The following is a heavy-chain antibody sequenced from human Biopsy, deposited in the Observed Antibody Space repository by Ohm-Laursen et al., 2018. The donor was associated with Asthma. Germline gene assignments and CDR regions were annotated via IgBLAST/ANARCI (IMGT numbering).Heavy chain of an antibody. CDR1: GGTFNTYV. Sequence: SVKVSCNSLGGTFNTYVIGWVRQAPGQGLEWMGGINSVFGTPTYPQKFQDRVTITADDSTSTVYMELSSLRSEDTAVYYCARKAGSCISRTCYSLDFWGQGTLVTVSS. CDR2: INSVFGTP. V-gene: IGHV1-69*13. CDR3: ARKAGSCISRTCYSLDF. J-gene: IGHJ4*02. D-gene: IGHD2-2*01.